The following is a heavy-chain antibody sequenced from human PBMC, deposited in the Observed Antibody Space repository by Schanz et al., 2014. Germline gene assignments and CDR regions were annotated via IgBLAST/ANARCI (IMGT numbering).Heavy chain of an antibody. CDR3: ARDRGYCSGGSCLTFDY. CDR1: GFTFNSYA. CDR2: ISYDGSNK. J-gene: IGHJ4*02. Sequence: VQLLETGGGLVHPGGSLRLSCAASGFTFNSYAMTWVRQAPGKGLEWVAVISYDGSNKYYADSVKGRFTISRDNSKNTLYLQMNTLRAEDTAVYYCARDRGYCSGGSCLTFDYWGQGTLVTVAS. V-gene: IGHV3-30-3*01. D-gene: IGHD2-15*01.